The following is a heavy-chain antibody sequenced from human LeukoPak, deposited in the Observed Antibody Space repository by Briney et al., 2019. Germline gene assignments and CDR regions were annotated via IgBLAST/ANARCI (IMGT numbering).Heavy chain of an antibody. J-gene: IGHJ4*02. D-gene: IGHD5-12*01. CDR3: ARWGSIRLYDY. CDR2: ISSSSSTI. Sequence: PGGSLRLSCAASGFTFSSYSMNWVRQAPGKGLEWVSYISSSSSTIYYADSVKGRFTISRDNAKNSLYLQMNSLRAEDTAAYYCARWGSIRLYDYWGQGTLVTVSS. CDR1: GFTFSSYS. V-gene: IGHV3-48*04.